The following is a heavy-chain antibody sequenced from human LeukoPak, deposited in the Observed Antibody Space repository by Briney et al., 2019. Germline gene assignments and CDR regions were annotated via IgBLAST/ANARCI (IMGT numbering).Heavy chain of an antibody. Sequence: GGSLRLSCEASGFTFSDYSMNWVRQAPGEGLEWLSYITSTSDTIYYADSVKGRFTISRDNAKNSLYLQMNSLRAEDTAVYYCATDGGPFDNWGQGILVTVSS. CDR3: ATDGGPFDN. CDR1: GFTFSDYS. V-gene: IGHV3-48*04. D-gene: IGHD3-10*01. J-gene: IGHJ4*02. CDR2: ITSTSDTI.